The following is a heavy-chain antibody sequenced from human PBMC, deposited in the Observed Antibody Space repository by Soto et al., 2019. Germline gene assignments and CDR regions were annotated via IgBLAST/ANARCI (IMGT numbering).Heavy chain of an antibody. J-gene: IGHJ6*02. D-gene: IGHD2-15*01. V-gene: IGHV4-30-4*01. CDR1: GGSISSGDYY. CDR2: IYYSGST. Sequence: PSETLSLTCTVSGGSISSGDYYWSWIRQPPGKGLEWIGYIYYSGSTYYNPSLKSRVTISVDTSKNQFSLKLSSVTAADTAVYYCARVGRYCSRGSCYPGVLYYYYGMDVWGQGTTVTVSS. CDR3: ARVGRYCSRGSCYPGVLYYYYGMDV.